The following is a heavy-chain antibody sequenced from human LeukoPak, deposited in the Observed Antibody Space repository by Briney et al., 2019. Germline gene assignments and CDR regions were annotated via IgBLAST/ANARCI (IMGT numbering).Heavy chain of an antibody. V-gene: IGHV3-74*01. D-gene: IGHD3-3*01. CDR1: GFTFSSYW. Sequence: GGSLRLSCAASGFTFSSYWMHWVRQAPGKGLVWVSRINSDGSSTSYADSVKGRFTISRDNAKNTLYLQMNSLRAEDTAVYYCARLLNYDFWSGYYSGSYYGMDVWGQGTTVTVSS. CDR3: ARLLNYDFWSGYYSGSYYGMDV. J-gene: IGHJ6*02. CDR2: INSDGSST.